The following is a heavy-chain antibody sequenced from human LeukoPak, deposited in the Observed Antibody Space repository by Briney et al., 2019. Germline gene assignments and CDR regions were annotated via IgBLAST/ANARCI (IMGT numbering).Heavy chain of an antibody. V-gene: IGHV4-30-4*08. J-gene: IGHJ3*02. D-gene: IGHD6-6*01. CDR2: IYYSVST. CDR1: GGSIXSGDDY. Sequence: LTXTVSGGSIXSGDDYWSWIRQPQGKGREWIVYIYYSVSTYYNPSLKSRVTISVDPSKNQFSLKLSSVTAADTAVYYCARVASSSSDDAFDIWGQGTMVTVSS. CDR3: ARVASSSSDDAFDI.